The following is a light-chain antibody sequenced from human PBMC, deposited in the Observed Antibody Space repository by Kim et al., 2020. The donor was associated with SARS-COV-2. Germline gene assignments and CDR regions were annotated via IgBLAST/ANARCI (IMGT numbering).Light chain of an antibody. CDR1: QDINNA. V-gene: IGKV1-33*01. Sequence: DIQMTQSPSSLSASVGDRVTITCQASQDINNALNWYQQKPGKAPKLLIYDASNLETGVPSTFSGSGSGTDFTFTISSLQPEDIATYYCQQYRSLPWTFGQGTKVDIK. CDR3: QQYRSLPWT. J-gene: IGKJ1*01. CDR2: DAS.